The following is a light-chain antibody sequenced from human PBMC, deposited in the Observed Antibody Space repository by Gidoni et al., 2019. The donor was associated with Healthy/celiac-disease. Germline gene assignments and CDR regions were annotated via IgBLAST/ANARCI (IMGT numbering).Light chain of an antibody. V-gene: IGKV3-11*01. CDR2: DAS. CDR1: QRVSSY. Sequence: EIVLTQSPATLSLSPGERATLSCRASQRVSSYLARYQQKPGQAPRLLIYDASNRATGIPARFSGSGSGTDFTLTISSLEPEDFAVYYCQQRSNWPSITFGQGTRLEIK. CDR3: QQRSNWPSIT. J-gene: IGKJ5*01.